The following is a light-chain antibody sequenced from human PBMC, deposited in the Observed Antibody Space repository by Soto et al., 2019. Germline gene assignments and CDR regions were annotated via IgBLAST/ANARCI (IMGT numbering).Light chain of an antibody. V-gene: IGLV2-14*01. CDR3: SSYTSSSTL. Sequence: QSALTQPASVSGSLGQSITISCTGTSSDVGGYNYVSWYQQHPGKAPKLMIYDVSYRPSGVSNRFSGSKSGNTASLTISGLQAEDEADYYCSSYTSSSTLFGGGTKLTVL. CDR1: SSDVGGYNY. J-gene: IGLJ2*01. CDR2: DVS.